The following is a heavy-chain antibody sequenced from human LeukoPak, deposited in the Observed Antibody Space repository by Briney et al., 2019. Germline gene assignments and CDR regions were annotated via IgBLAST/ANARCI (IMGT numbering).Heavy chain of an antibody. Sequence: GGSLRLSCAASGFTFSSYAMTWVRQPPGKGLEGVSSITGSTGSTYYADPVKGRFTNSRDNSKNMLYLQMNSLRAEDTAVYYCAKRYSGSSGLYNFDYWGQGTLVTVSS. CDR2: ITGSTGST. D-gene: IGHD1-26*01. J-gene: IGHJ4*02. V-gene: IGHV3-23*01. CDR3: AKRYSGSSGLYNFDY. CDR1: GFTFSSYA.